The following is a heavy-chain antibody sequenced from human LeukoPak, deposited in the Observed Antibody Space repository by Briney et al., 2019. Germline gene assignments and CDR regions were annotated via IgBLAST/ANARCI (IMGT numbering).Heavy chain of an antibody. J-gene: IGHJ6*02. Sequence: GGSLRLSCAASGFTFSSYAMHWVRQAPGKGLEWVAVISYDGSNKYYADSVKGRFTISRDNSKNTLYLQMSSLRAEDTAVYYCARDKGLAGLYYYYGMDVWGQGTTVTVSS. CDR3: ARDKGLAGLYYYYGMDV. V-gene: IGHV3-30-3*01. CDR1: GFTFSSYA. CDR2: ISYDGSNK.